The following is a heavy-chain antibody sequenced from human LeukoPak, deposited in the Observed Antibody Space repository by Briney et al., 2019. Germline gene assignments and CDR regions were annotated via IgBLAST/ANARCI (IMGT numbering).Heavy chain of an antibody. CDR3: ARLAVTTHAFDI. V-gene: IGHV1-18*01. Sequence: NLQGRVTMTTDTSTSIVYMELRSLRSDDTAVYYCARLAVTTHAFDIWGQGTMVTVSS. D-gene: IGHD4-17*01. J-gene: IGHJ3*02.